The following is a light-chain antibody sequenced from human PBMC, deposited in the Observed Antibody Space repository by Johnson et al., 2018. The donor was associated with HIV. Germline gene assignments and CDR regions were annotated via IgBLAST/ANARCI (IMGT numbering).Light chain of an antibody. CDR1: SSNIGNNY. V-gene: IGLV1-51*02. CDR3: GTWDMSLGLGYV. J-gene: IGLJ1*01. CDR2: VNN. Sequence: QAVLTQPPSVSAAPGQKVTISCSGSSSNIGNNYVSWYQQLPGTAPKLLIYVNNKRPSGIPDRFSGSNTGPSATLDITVFQTVDEHDYYCGTWDMSLGLGYVLGTGTKVTVL.